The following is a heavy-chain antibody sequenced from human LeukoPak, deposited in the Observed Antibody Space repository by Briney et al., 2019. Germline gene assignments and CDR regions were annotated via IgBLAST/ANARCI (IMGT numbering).Heavy chain of an antibody. Sequence: SETLSLTCTVSGRSISSYYWSWLRQPPGKGLEWTGHIYGSGSTNYNPSLKSRVTLSVDTSKNQFSLKLSSVTAADTAVYYCAREGTSGTHLNWFDPWGQGTLVTVSS. V-gene: IGHV4-59*01. CDR2: IYGSGST. J-gene: IGHJ5*02. CDR1: GRSISSYY. D-gene: IGHD1-1*01. CDR3: AREGTSGTHLNWFDP.